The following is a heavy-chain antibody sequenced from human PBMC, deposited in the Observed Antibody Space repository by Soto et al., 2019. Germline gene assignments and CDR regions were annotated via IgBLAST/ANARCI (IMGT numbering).Heavy chain of an antibody. V-gene: IGHV1-18*04. D-gene: IGHD6-19*01. CDR1: GYTFSSNG. CDR2: ISTCNGNA. Sequence: QVQLVQSGAEVKKPGASVKVSCKASGYTFSSNGVSWVRQAPGQGLEWMGWISTCNGNAHYAQKFQGRVTMTTDTSTNTAYMELTSLSSDDTAVYYCARLHGYSSGWYDYWGKGTLVTVSS. CDR3: ARLHGYSSGWYDY. J-gene: IGHJ4*02.